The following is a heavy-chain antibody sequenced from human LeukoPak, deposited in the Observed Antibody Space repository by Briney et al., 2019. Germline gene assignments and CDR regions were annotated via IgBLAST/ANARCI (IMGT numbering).Heavy chain of an antibody. CDR1: GFTFYDYG. V-gene: IGHV3-20*04. D-gene: IGHD2-2*01. J-gene: IGHJ5*02. CDR2: INWNGGST. CDR3: ARGGFALNVPVVGLNWFDP. Sequence: GGSLTLSCAASGFTFYDYGMSWGRQAPGKGLEWVSGINWNGGSTGYADSVKGRFTISRDNAKNTLYLQMNSLRAEDTAVYYCARGGFALNVPVVGLNWFDPWGQGTLVTVSS.